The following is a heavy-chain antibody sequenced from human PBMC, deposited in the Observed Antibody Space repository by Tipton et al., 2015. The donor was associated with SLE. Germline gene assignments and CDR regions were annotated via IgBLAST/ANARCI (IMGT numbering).Heavy chain of an antibody. V-gene: IGHV4-59*01. CDR3: ARVVYSFSDAFDI. CDR1: GGSINSYY. J-gene: IGHJ3*02. D-gene: IGHD6-13*01. Sequence: LRLSCTVSGGSINSYYWSWIRQPPGMGLEWVGFAFYSGSTSYNPSLKSRVTISIDTSKNQFSLRLTSLTAADTAVYYCARVVYSFSDAFDIWGQGTLVTVSS. CDR2: AFYSGST.